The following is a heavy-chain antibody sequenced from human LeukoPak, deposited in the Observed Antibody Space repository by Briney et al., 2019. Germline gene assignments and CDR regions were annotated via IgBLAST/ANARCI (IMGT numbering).Heavy chain of an antibody. D-gene: IGHD5-18*01. Sequence: SETLSLTCAVYGGSFSGYYWSWMRQPPGKGLEWIGEINHSGSTNNNPSLKSRVTISVDTSKNQFSLKLSSVTAADTAVYYCARAPYSYVLYYFDYWGQGTLVTVSS. CDR3: ARAPYSYVLYYFDY. CDR1: GGSFSGYY. J-gene: IGHJ4*02. V-gene: IGHV4-34*01. CDR2: INHSGST.